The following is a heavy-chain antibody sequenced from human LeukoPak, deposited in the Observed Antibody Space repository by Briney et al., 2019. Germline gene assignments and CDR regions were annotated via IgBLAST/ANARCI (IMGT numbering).Heavy chain of an antibody. CDR1: GFTFSSYG. V-gene: IGHV3-30*02. CDR2: IRYDGSNK. CDR3: AKDWVAATSQPIKEDY. J-gene: IGHJ4*02. D-gene: IGHD2-15*01. Sequence: PGGSLRLSCAASGFTFSSYGMHWVRQAPGKGLEWVAFIRYDGSNKYYADSVKGRFTISRDNSKNTLYLQMNSLRAEDTAVYYCAKDWVAATSQPIKEDYWGQGTLVTVSS.